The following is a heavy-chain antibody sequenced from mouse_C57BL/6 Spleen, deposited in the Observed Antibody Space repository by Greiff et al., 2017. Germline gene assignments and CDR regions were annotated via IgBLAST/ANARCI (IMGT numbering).Heavy chain of an antibody. Sequence: DVMLVESGGGLVKPGGSLKLSCAASGFTFSDYGMHWVRQAPEKGLEWVAYISSGSSTIYCADTEKGRFTISRDNAKNTLFLQMTSLRSEDTAMYYCARHWDDYAMDYWGQGTSVTVSS. CDR1: GFTFSDYG. J-gene: IGHJ4*01. V-gene: IGHV5-17*01. CDR3: ARHWDDYAMDY. CDR2: ISSGSSTI. D-gene: IGHD4-1*01.